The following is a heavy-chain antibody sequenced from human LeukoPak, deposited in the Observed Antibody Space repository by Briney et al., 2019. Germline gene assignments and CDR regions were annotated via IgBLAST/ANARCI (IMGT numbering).Heavy chain of an antibody. V-gene: IGHV1-69*04. CDR1: LGTFSSYA. J-gene: IGHJ6*02. Sequence: AVKVSCKVSLGTFSSYAISWVRQAPGQGLEWMGRIIPILGIAHNAQKFQGRGTITADKSTRTAYMALSSLRSEDTAVYYCARMKTTCSSTTCYVPNTPSSPGWMDVWGQGTTVTVSS. CDR3: ARMKTTCSSTTCYVPNTPSSPGWMDV. D-gene: IGHD2-2*01. CDR2: IIPILGIA.